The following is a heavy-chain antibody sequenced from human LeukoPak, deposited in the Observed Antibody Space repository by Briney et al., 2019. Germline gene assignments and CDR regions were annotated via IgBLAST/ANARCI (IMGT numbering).Heavy chain of an antibody. D-gene: IGHD2-8*01. CDR3: ARAILSRWSLSQWFDP. CDR2: ISAYNGHT. CDR1: GYIFSSYG. V-gene: IGHV1-18*01. J-gene: IGHJ5*02. Sequence: ASVKVSCKASGYIFSSYGITWVRQAPGQGLEWMGWISAYNGHTNFVQKFQGRVTMTTATSTSTAYMELRSLRSDDTAVYYCARAILSRWSLSQWFDPWGQGTLVTVSS.